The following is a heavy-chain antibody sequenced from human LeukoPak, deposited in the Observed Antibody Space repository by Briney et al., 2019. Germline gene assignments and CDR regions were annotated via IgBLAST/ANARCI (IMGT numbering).Heavy chain of an antibody. CDR2: IYSSGST. Sequence: SETLSLTCTVSSGPISTYYWSWIRQPAGKGLEWIGRIYSSGSTNYNPSLKNRVTMSVDTSKNQFSLKLSSVTAADTAVYYCARGPYYSGSHPFDYWGQGTLVTVSS. V-gene: IGHV4-4*07. CDR1: SGPISTYY. J-gene: IGHJ4*02. CDR3: ARGPYYSGSHPFDY. D-gene: IGHD1-26*01.